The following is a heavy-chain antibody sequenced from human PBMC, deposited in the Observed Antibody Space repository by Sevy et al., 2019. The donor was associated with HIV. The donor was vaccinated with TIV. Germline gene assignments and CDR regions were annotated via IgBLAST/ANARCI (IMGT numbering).Heavy chain of an antibody. J-gene: IGHJ6*02. CDR2: IRQDGSEK. V-gene: IGHV3-7*01. D-gene: IGHD2-2*03. Sequence: GGSLRLSCEASGFIFSNYWMSWVRQAPGKGLEWVANIRQDGSEKLYVDSVRGRFTISRDNAKNSLYLKMNSLRAEDTAVYYCSRAGVDTVVMTHARGIQIMDVWGQGTTVTVSS. CDR1: GFIFSNYW. CDR3: SRAGVDTVVMTHARGIQIMDV.